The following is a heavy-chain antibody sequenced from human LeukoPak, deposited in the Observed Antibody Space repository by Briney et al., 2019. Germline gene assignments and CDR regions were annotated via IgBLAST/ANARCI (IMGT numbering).Heavy chain of an antibody. CDR2: IYHSGST. V-gene: IGHV4-4*02. J-gene: IGHJ4*02. CDR3: ARDLIDYDILTGYYPRYFDY. CDR1: GGSISSSNW. Sequence: SGTLSLTCAVSGGSISSSNWWSWVRQPPGKGLEWIGEIYHSGSTNYNPSLKSRVTISVDTSKNQFSLKLSSVTAADTAVYYCARDLIDYDILTGYYPRYFDYWGQGTLVTVSS. D-gene: IGHD3-9*01.